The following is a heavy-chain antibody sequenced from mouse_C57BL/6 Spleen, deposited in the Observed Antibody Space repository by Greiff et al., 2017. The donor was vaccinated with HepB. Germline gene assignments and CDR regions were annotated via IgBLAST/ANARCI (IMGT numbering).Heavy chain of an antibody. CDR2: IDPSDSYT. Sequence: VQLQQPGAELVMPGASVKLSCKASGYTFTSYWMHWVKQRPGQGLEWIGEIDPSDSYTNYNQKFKGKSTLTVDKSSSTAYMQLSSLTSEDSAVYYCARSTTVVSYFDYWGQGTTLTVSS. D-gene: IGHD1-1*01. V-gene: IGHV1-69*01. CDR3: ARSTTVVSYFDY. CDR1: GYTFTSYW. J-gene: IGHJ2*01.